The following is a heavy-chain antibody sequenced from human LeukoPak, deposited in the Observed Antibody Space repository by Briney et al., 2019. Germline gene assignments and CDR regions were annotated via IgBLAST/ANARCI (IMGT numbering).Heavy chain of an antibody. CDR1: GFTFDDYG. J-gene: IGHJ4*02. Sequence: VGSLRLSCAASGFTFDDYGMSWVRQAPGKGLEWVSGINWNGGSTGYADSVKGRFTISRDNAKNSLYLQMNSLRAEDTALYYCASGSGSGYYYFVYWGQGTLVTVSS. V-gene: IGHV3-20*04. CDR2: INWNGGST. CDR3: ASGSGSGYYYFVY. D-gene: IGHD3-22*01.